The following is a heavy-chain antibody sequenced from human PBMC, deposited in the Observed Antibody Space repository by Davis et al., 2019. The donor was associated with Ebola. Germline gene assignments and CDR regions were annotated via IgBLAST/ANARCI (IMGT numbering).Heavy chain of an antibody. V-gene: IGHV1-18*01. CDR1: GYTFTSYG. J-gene: IGHJ4*02. D-gene: IGHD2-2*01. CDR2: ISAYNGNT. CDR3: ARGLGYCSRTSCYSSLGD. Sequence: AASVKVSCKASGYTFTSYGISWVRQAPGQGLEWMGWISAYNGNTHYAQNFQGRVTMTTEKSTSTAYMELRSLTADDTAVYYCARGLGYCSRTSCYSSLGDWGQGTLVTVSS.